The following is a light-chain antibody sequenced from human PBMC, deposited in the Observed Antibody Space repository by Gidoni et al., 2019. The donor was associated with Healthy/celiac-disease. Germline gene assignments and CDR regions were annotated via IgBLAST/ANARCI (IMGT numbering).Light chain of an antibody. CDR1: PSLRHSDGKTY. V-gene: IGKV2-29*01. Sequence: DIVLPQTPLAPSVTPGQRASISCQYSPSLRHSDGKTYLYWYLQTPGQSPQVLISEVTSRFSGGPVKFNGKGSGKDFTLNNKRVEAESVGVYYWMQGIQLPSLTFXGXTKVEIK. CDR2: EVT. CDR3: MQGIQLPSLT. J-gene: IGKJ4*01.